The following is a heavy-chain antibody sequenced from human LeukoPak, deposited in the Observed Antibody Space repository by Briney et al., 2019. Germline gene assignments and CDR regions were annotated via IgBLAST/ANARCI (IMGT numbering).Heavy chain of an antibody. V-gene: IGHV1-46*01. CDR2: INPSGGST. CDR1: GYTFTSYY. J-gene: IGHJ4*02. Sequence: ASVKVSCKASGYTFTSYYTHWVRQAPGQGLEWMGIINPSGGSTSYAQKFQGRVTMTRDTPTSTVYMELSSLRSEDTAVYYCASRLAAAGKIAVDYWGQGTLVTVSS. CDR3: ASRLAAAGKIAVDY. D-gene: IGHD6-13*01.